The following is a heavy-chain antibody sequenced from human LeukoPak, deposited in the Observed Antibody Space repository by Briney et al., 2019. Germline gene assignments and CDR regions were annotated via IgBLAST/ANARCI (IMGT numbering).Heavy chain of an antibody. CDR3: AKRELLWFGEPSSFDY. CDR1: GFTFGSYA. Sequence: PGGSLRLSCAASGFTFGSYAMSWVRQAPGKGLEWVSAISGSGGSTYYADSVKGRFTISRDNSKNTLYLQMNSLRAEDTAVYYCAKRELLWFGEPSSFDYWGQGTLVTVSS. CDR2: ISGSGGST. V-gene: IGHV3-23*01. J-gene: IGHJ4*02. D-gene: IGHD3-10*01.